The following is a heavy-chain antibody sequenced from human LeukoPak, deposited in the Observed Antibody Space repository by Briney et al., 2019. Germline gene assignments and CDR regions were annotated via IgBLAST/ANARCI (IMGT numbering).Heavy chain of an antibody. CDR3: ARDSSRGDFEY. Sequence: PGGSLRLSCAASGFTFSHYWMSWVRRAPGKGLEWVANIKHDGSQKEHVDSVKGRFTISRDNAKNSLFLQMNSLRAEDTAVYLCARDSSRGDFEYWGQGTLVTVSS. D-gene: IGHD3-10*01. CDR2: IKHDGSQK. V-gene: IGHV3-7*01. J-gene: IGHJ4*02. CDR1: GFTFSHYW.